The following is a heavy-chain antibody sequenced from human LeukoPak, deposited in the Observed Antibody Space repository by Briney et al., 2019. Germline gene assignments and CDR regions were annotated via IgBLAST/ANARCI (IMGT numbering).Heavy chain of an antibody. D-gene: IGHD6-13*01. CDR1: GFTFSSYA. J-gene: IGHJ6*02. Sequence: GGSLRLSCAASGFTFSSYAMHWVRQAPGKGLEWVAVISYDGSNKYYADSVEGRFTISRDNSKNTLYLQMNSLRAEDTAVYYCARGDHSSSWYPGGMDVWGQGTTVTVSS. CDR3: ARGDHSSSWYPGGMDV. CDR2: ISYDGSNK. V-gene: IGHV3-30-3*01.